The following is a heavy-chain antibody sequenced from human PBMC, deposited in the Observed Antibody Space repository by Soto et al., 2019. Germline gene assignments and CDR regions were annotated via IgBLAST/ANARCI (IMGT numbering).Heavy chain of an antibody. J-gene: IGHJ3*02. V-gene: IGHV3-30*18. D-gene: IGHD5-18*01. Sequence: LRVSCAASGFTFSSYGMHWVRQAPGKGLEWVAVISYDGSNKYYADSVKGRFTISRDNSKNTLYLQMNSLRAEDTAVYYCAKPRRGYSYGYDAFDIWGQGTMVTVSS. CDR3: AKPRRGYSYGYDAFDI. CDR1: GFTFSSYG. CDR2: ISYDGSNK.